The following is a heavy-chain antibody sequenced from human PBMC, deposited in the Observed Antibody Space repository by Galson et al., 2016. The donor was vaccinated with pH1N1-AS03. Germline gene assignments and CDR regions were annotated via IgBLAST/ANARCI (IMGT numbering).Heavy chain of an antibody. CDR2: MSTSSLHK. J-gene: IGHJ5*02. CDR1: GFTFSTHT. CDR3: ARGAYDSSGYGGWFDP. D-gene: IGHD3-22*01. V-gene: IGHV3-21*01. Sequence: SLRLSCAASGFTFSTHTINWVRQAPGKGLEWVSSMSTSSLHKYYADSVKGRFTISRDNTKNSVYLQMNSLRVEDTAVYFCARGAYDSSGYGGWFDPWGQGTLVIVSS.